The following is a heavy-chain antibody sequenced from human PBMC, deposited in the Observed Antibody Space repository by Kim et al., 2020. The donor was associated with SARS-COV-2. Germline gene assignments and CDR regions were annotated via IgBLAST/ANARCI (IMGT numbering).Heavy chain of an antibody. CDR1: GFTFSSYG. Sequence: GGSLRLSCAASGFTFSSYGMHWVRQAPGKGLEWVAVIWYDGSNKYYADSVKGRFTISRDNSKNTLYLQMNSLRAEDTAVYYCAREAEGITIFDNTGGSFDYWGQGTLVTVSS. CDR3: AREAEGITIFDNTGGSFDY. J-gene: IGHJ4*02. CDR2: IWYDGSNK. V-gene: IGHV3-33*01. D-gene: IGHD3-3*01.